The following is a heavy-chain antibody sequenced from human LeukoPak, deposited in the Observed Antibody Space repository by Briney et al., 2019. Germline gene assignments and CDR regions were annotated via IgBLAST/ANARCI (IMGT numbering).Heavy chain of an antibody. CDR1: GYTFTSYA. Sequence: GASVKVSCTASGYTFTSYAIHWVRHAPGQRRERVWWLYAGNGKTKNSQEFSDRVTITRDTSASKAYMELSSLRSEDMAVYYCARARYETRIWPKSRYDYYHYMDVWGKGTTVTVSS. V-gene: IGHV1-3*03. D-gene: IGHD3-3*01. CDR3: ARARYETRIWPKSRYDYYHYMDV. CDR2: LYAGNGKT. J-gene: IGHJ6*03.